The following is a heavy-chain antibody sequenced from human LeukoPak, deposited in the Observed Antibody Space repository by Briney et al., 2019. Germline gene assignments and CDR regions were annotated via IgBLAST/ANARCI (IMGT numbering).Heavy chain of an antibody. CDR1: GYTFTSYY. D-gene: IGHD3-22*01. J-gene: IGHJ4*02. V-gene: IGHV1-46*01. Sequence: ASVKVSFKASGYTFTSYYMHWVRQPPGQRLEWMGIINPSGGSTSYAQKFQGRVTMTRDMSTSTVYMELSSLRSEDTAVYYCAKRGSSGYYPFDYWGQGTLVTVSS. CDR3: AKRGSSGYYPFDY. CDR2: INPSGGST.